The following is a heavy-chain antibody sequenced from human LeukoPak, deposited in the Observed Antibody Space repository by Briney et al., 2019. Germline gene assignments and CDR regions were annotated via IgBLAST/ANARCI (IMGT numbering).Heavy chain of an antibody. V-gene: IGHV3-21*01. CDR2: ISSSSSYI. CDR1: GFTFSSYS. Sequence: GGSLRLSCAASGFTFSSYSMNWVRQAPGKGLEWVSSISSSSSYIYYADSVKGRFTISRDNAKNSLYLQMNSLRAEDTAVYYCARDLGFSSSLNDYWGQGTLVTVSS. CDR3: ARDLGFSSSLNDY. D-gene: IGHD6-13*01. J-gene: IGHJ4*02.